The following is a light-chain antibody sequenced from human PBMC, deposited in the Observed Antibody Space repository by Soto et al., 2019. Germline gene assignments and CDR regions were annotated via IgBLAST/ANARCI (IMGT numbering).Light chain of an antibody. CDR1: QSISSW. Sequence: DIQMPQSPSTLSASVGDRVTITCRASQSISSWLAWYQQKPGKAPKLLIYDASSLESRVPSRFSGSGSGTEFTLAISGPRPDDFATYCCQQYNTYSYTFGQGTKLEIK. V-gene: IGKV1-5*01. CDR2: DAS. CDR3: QQYNTYSYT. J-gene: IGKJ2*01.